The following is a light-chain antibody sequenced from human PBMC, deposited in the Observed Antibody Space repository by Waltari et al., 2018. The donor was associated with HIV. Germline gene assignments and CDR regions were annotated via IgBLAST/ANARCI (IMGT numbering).Light chain of an antibody. V-gene: IGLV1-36*01. J-gene: IGLJ3*02. Sequence: QSVLTQPPSVSEAPRQRVTISCSGSSSNIGNNAVNWYQQLPGKAPKLLIYYNDLLSSGVSDRFSGSKSGTSASLAISGFQSEDEADYYCAAWDDSLHGVVFGGGTKLTVL. CDR3: AAWDDSLHGVV. CDR1: SSNIGNNA. CDR2: YND.